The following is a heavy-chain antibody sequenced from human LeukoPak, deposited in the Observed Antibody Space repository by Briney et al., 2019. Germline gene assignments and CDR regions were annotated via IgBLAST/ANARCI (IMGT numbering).Heavy chain of an antibody. CDR1: GYTFTSYG. D-gene: IGHD6-19*01. Sequence: ASVKVSCKASGYTFTSYGISWVRQAPGQGLERMGWISAYNGNTNYAQKLQGRVTMTTDTSTSTAYMELRSLRSDDTAVYYCARGSKQWLVAYFDYWGQGTLVTVSS. CDR3: ARGSKQWLVAYFDY. V-gene: IGHV1-18*01. CDR2: ISAYNGNT. J-gene: IGHJ4*02.